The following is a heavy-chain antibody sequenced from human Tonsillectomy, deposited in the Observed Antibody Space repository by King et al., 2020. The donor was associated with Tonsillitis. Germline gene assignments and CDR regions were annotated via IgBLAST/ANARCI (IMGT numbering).Heavy chain of an antibody. CDR2: ISWNSGNI. Sequence: VQLVESGGGLVQPGRSLRLSCAASGFTFDDYAMHWVRQAPGKGLEWVSGISWNSGNIGYADSVKGRFTISRDNAKNSLYLQMNSLRAEDTALYYCAKGTLRYYYGSGSYQDYWGQGTLVTVSS. CDR1: GFTFDDYA. D-gene: IGHD3-10*01. CDR3: AKGTLRYYYGSGSYQDY. V-gene: IGHV3-9*01. J-gene: IGHJ4*02.